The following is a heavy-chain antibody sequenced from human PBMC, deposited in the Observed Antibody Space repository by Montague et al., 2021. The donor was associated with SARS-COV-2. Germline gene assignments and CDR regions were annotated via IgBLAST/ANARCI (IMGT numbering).Heavy chain of an antibody. D-gene: IGHD3-22*01. Sequence: TLSLTCTVSGGSISSAGYYWSWIRQHPGKGLEWFGYNYYSVSSYYNPSRKSRVTISVDKSQNQLSLKLSSVTAADTAVYYCAGDRSTMIIVVTYSDYWGQGTLVTVSS. J-gene: IGHJ4*02. CDR2: NYYSVSS. CDR3: AGDRSTMIIVVTYSDY. V-gene: IGHV4-31*03. CDR1: GGSISSAGYY.